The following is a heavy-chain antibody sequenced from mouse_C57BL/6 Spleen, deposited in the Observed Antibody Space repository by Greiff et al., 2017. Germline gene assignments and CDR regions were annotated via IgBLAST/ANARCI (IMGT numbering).Heavy chain of an antibody. V-gene: IGHV1-64*01. CDR2: IHPNSGST. Sequence: QVQLQQPGAELVKPGASVKLSCKASGYTFTSYWMHWVKQRPGQGLEWIGMIHPNSGSTNYNEKFKSKATLTVDKSSSTAYMQLSSLTSEDSAVYYCARGIITTVVAYGAMDYWGQGTSVTVSS. CDR1: GYTFTSYW. CDR3: ARGIITTVVAYGAMDY. D-gene: IGHD1-1*01. J-gene: IGHJ4*01.